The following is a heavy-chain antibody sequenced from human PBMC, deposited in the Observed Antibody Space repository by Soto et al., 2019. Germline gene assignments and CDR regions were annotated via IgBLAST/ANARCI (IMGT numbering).Heavy chain of an antibody. V-gene: IGHV1-18*01. CDR3: VVAAQPYYFDY. J-gene: IGHJ4*02. D-gene: IGHD2-15*01. CDR2: ITAYNGNT. CDR1: GYTFTSYG. Sequence: QVQLVQSGAEVKKPGASVKASCKASGYTFTSYGISWVRQAPGQGLEWMGWITAYNGNTNYAQKFQGRVTMTTDTSTSTVYMELRSLRSDDTAVYYCVVAAQPYYFDYWGQGTLVTVSS.